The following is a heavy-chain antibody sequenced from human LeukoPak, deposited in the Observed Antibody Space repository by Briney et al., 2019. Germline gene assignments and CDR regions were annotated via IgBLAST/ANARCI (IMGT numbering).Heavy chain of an antibody. J-gene: IGHJ6*03. CDR1: GFTVSNNY. CDR3: ARGPGHYYYYYYMDV. CDR2: ISSSGSTI. V-gene: IGHV3-11*04. Sequence: GGSLRLSCAASGFTVSNNYMNWVRQAPGKGLEWVSYISSSGSTIYYADSVKGRFTISRDNAKNSLYLQMNSLRAEDTAVYYCARGPGHYYYYYYMDVWGKGTTVTVSS.